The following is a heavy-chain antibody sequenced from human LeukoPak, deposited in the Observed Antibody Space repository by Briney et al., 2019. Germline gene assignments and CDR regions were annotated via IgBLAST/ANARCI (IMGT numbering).Heavy chain of an antibody. CDR2: ISGSGGRT. CDR1: GFTFSSYA. J-gene: IGHJ5*02. Sequence: GRSLRLSCAASGFTFSSYAMSWVPQAPGKGLNWVSAISGSGGRTYYADSVKGRFTISKDNSQNTLYLQMNSLRAEDTAVYYCAKDWVDYYDSSGSSSNWFDPWGEGTLVTVPS. CDR3: AKDWVDYYDSSGSSSNWFDP. V-gene: IGHV3-23*01. D-gene: IGHD3-22*01.